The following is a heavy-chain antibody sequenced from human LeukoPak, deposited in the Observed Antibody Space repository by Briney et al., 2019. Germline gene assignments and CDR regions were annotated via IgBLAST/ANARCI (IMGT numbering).Heavy chain of an antibody. CDR3: GRGALGYCSSTSCYAEDY. CDR1: GGSISSHY. V-gene: IGHV4-59*11. J-gene: IGHJ4*02. Sequence: SETLSLTCTVSGGSISSHYWSWIRQPPGKGLEWIGYIYYSGSTNYNPSLKSRVTISVTTSKNQFSLKLNSVTAADTAVYYCGRGALGYCSSTSCYAEDYWGQGTLVTVSS. CDR2: IYYSGST. D-gene: IGHD2-2*01.